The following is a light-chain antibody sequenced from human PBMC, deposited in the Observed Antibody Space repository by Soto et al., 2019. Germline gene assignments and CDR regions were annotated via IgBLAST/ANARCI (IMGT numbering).Light chain of an antibody. Sequence: QSVLTQPPSVSAAPGQKVTISCSGSSSNIGNKYVSWYQQLPGTAPKLLIYEIHNRPSGVSHRFSGSKSGNTASLTISGLLAEDEADYYCTSYTSSGTLVFGGGTKLTVL. CDR1: SSNIGNKY. J-gene: IGLJ3*02. CDR2: EIH. CDR3: TSYTSSGTLV. V-gene: IGLV1-51*01.